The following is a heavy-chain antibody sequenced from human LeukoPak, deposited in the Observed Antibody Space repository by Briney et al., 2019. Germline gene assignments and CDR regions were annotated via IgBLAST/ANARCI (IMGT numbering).Heavy chain of an antibody. J-gene: IGHJ4*02. V-gene: IGHV1-46*01. CDR2: INPSRGRT. CDR3: GRDRPVTGDLDY. Sequence: ASVKVSCKASGYTFTSYYMHWVRQAPGQGLEWMGIINPSRGRTSYAQKFQGRVTSTRYTSTSTVYMELSSLRSEDTAVYYCGRDRPVTGDLDYWGQGTLVTVSS. CDR1: GYTFTSYY. D-gene: IGHD7-27*01.